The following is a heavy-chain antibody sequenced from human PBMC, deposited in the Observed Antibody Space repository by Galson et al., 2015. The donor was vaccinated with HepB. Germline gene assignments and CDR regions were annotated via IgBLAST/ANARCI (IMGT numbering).Heavy chain of an antibody. CDR3: ARDREWLRFNVERNYYGMDV. D-gene: IGHD5-12*01. V-gene: IGHV1-69*04. CDR2: IIPILGIA. Sequence: SVKVSCKASGGTFSSYTISWVRQAPGQGLEWMGRIIPILGIANYAQKFQGRVTITADKSTSTAYMELSSLRSEDTAVYYCARDREWLRFNVERNYYGMDVWGQGTTVTVSS. CDR1: GGTFSSYT. J-gene: IGHJ6*02.